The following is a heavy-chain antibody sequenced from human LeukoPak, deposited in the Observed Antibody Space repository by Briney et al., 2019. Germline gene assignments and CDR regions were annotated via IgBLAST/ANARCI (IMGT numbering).Heavy chain of an antibody. V-gene: IGHV3-21*01. J-gene: IGHJ4*02. CDR1: GFTFTDYN. CDR2: ISSSSTYI. Sequence: GGSLRLSCAASGFTFTDYNMNWVRQAPGKGREWVSSISSSSTYIYYADSVKGRFTISRDNAKNSLYLQMNSLSAEDTAVYYCARDRDFDFWGQGTLVTVSS. CDR3: ARDRDFDF.